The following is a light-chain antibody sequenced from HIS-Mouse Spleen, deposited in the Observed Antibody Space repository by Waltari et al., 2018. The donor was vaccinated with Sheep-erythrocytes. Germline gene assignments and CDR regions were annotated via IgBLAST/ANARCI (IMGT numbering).Light chain of an antibody. V-gene: IGLV2-11*01. CDR3: CSYAGSYNHV. CDR1: SSDVGGDNY. CDR2: DVS. Sequence: QSALTQPRSVSGSPGQSVTISCPGTSSDVGGDNYVSWYQQHPGNAPKLMIYDVSKRPSGVPDRFSGSKSGNTASLTISGLQAEDEADYYCCSYAGSYNHVFATGTKVTVL. J-gene: IGLJ1*01.